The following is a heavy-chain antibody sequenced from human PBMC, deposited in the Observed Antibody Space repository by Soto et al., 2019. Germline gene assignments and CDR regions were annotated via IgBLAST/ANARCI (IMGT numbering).Heavy chain of an antibody. J-gene: IGHJ6*03. CDR3: AKGVAAIVYYYYYMDV. V-gene: IGHV3-23*01. D-gene: IGHD2-15*01. CDR1: GFTFSSYA. CDR2: ISGSGGST. Sequence: GGSLRLSCAASGFTFSSYAMSWVRQAPGKGLEWVSAISGSGGSTYYADSVKGRFTISRDNSKNTLYLQMNSLRAEDTAVYYCAKGVAAIVYYYYYMDVWGKGTTVTVSS.